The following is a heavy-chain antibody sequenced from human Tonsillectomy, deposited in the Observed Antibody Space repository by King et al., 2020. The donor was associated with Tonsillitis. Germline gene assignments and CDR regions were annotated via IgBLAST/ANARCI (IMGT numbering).Heavy chain of an antibody. CDR1: GFSLSTSGVG. D-gene: IGHD3-16*01. V-gene: IGHV2-5*02. Sequence: TLKESGPTLVKPTQTLTLTCTFSGFSLSTSGVGVGWIRQPPGKALEWLALIYWDDDKRYSPSLKSRLTITKDTSKNQVVLTMTNMDPVDTATYYCAHRLTMITFVGVDAFHIWGQGTMVTVSS. J-gene: IGHJ3*02. CDR3: AHRLTMITFVGVDAFHI. CDR2: IYWDDDK.